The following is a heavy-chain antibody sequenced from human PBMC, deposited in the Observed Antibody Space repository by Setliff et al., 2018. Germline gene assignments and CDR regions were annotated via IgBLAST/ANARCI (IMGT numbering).Heavy chain of an antibody. V-gene: IGHV1-2*06. D-gene: IGHD6-19*01. CDR1: GYTFTGYY. CDR2: INPSSGAT. J-gene: IGHJ5*02. CDR3: AREEVGRYSSGWYISSDNWFDP. Sequence: ASVKVSCKASGYTFTGYYIHWVRQAPGQGLEWMGRINPSSGATIYAQKFQGRVTMTRDTSISTAYMELSRLRSDDTAVYYCAREEVGRYSSGWYISSDNWFDPWGQGTLVTVSS.